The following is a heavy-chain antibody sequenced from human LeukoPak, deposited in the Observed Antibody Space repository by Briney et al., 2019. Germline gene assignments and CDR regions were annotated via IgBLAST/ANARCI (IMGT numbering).Heavy chain of an antibody. D-gene: IGHD3-10*01. V-gene: IGHV3-7*01. CDR1: GFTFTSYW. J-gene: IGHJ4*02. CDR2: IKQDGSEK. Sequence: PGGSLRLSCAASGFTFTSYWMNWVRQAPGKGLEWVANIKQDGSEKYYVDSLKGRFTISRDNAKNSLFLQMNSLRAEDTAVYYCARGLIVRGVIVGNLFDSWGQGTLVTVSS. CDR3: ARGLIVRGVIVGNLFDS.